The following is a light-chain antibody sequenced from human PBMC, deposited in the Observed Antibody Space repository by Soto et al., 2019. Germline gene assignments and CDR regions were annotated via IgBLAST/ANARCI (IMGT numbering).Light chain of an antibody. CDR1: SSDVGGYNY. J-gene: IGLJ1*01. V-gene: IGLV2-8*01. Sequence: QSALTQPPSASGSPGQSVTISCTGTSSDVGGYNYVSWYQQHPGKAPKLMIYEVSKRPSGVPDRFSGSKSGNTASLTVSGLQAEDEADYYCRSYAGRNYSVCGTGTKVTVL. CDR3: RSYAGRNYSV. CDR2: EVS.